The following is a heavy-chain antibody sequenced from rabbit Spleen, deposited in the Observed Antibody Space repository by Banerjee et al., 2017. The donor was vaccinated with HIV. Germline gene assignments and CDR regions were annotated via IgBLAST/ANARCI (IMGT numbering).Heavy chain of an antibody. Sequence: QSLEESGGDLVKPGASLTLTCTASGVSFSNKAVMCWVRQAPGKGLEWIACINAVTGKAVYANWAKGRFTISKTSSTVDLKMTSLTAADTATHFCARCDRSDDYVDLWGPGTLVTVS. CDR3: ARCDRSDDYVDL. J-gene: IGHJ4*01. CDR2: INAVTGKA. D-gene: IGHD1-1*01. CDR1: GVSFSNKAV. V-gene: IGHV1S40*01.